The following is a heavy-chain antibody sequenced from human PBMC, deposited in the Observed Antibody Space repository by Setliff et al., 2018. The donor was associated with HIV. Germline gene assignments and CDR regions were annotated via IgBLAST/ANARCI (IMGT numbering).Heavy chain of an antibody. D-gene: IGHD6-13*01. CDR3: WGYSSSPSA. Sequence: ASVKVSCKASGYTFTSYGISWVRQAPGQGLEWMGWISAYNGNTNYAQKFQGRVTMTRNTSISTAYMELSSLRSEDTAVYYCWGYSSSPSAWGQGTLVTVSS. J-gene: IGHJ5*02. CDR2: ISAYNGNT. V-gene: IGHV1-18*01. CDR1: GYTFTSYG.